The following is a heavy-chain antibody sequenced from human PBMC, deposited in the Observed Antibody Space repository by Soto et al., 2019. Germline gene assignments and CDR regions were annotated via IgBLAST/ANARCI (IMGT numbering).Heavy chain of an antibody. V-gene: IGHV3-48*02. D-gene: IGHD6-19*01. CDR2: ISSSSSSI. CDR1: GFTFSSYS. Sequence: EAQLVESGGGLVQPGGSLRLSCAASGFTFSSYSMNWVRQAPGKGLEWISYISSSSSSIYYADSVQGRFTISRDNAKNSLYLQMNSLRDEDTAVYYCATDSPPGWHFDYWGQGTLVTVSS. J-gene: IGHJ4*02. CDR3: ATDSPPGWHFDY.